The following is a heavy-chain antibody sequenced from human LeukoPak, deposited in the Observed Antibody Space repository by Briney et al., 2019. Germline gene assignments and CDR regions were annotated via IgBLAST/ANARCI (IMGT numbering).Heavy chain of an antibody. V-gene: IGHV1-46*01. CDR1: GYTFTSYY. D-gene: IGHD3-22*01. CDR2: INPSGGST. CDR3: ARDHPYDSSSGDAFDI. J-gene: IGHJ3*02. Sequence: ASVKVSCKAPGYTFTSYYMHWVRQAPGQGLEWMGIINPSGGSTSYAQKFQGRVTMTRDTSTSTVYMELSSLRSEDTAVYYCARDHPYDSSSGDAFDIWGQGTMVTVSS.